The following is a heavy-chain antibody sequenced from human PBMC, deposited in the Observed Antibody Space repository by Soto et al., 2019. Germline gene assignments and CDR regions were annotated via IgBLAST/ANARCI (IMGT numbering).Heavy chain of an antibody. J-gene: IGHJ4*02. CDR1: GFTFSSYG. V-gene: IGHV3-33*01. D-gene: IGHD4-17*01. Sequence: GGSLRLSCAASGFTFSSYGMHWVRQAPGKGLEWVAVIWYDGSNKYYADSVKGRFTISRDNSKNTLYLQMNSLRAEDTAVYYCARDNPQNGDPTGPVGYWGQGTLVTVSS. CDR2: IWYDGSNK. CDR3: ARDNPQNGDPTGPVGY.